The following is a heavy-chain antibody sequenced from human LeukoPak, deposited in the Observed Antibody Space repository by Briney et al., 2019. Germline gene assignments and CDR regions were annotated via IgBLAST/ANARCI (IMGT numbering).Heavy chain of an antibody. J-gene: IGHJ6*03. CDR3: AREPSRLAIFGVVIEYFYYYMDV. Sequence: PSVTLSLTCTISGGSIGSTTYYWGWVRQPPGKGLEWIGSIYYSGRTYYSPSLKSRVSISVDTSKNQFSLRLSSVTAADTAVYYCAREPSRLAIFGVVIEYFYYYMDVWGQGTTVTVSS. CDR1: GGSIGSTTYY. D-gene: IGHD3-3*01. CDR2: IYYSGRT. V-gene: IGHV4-39*07.